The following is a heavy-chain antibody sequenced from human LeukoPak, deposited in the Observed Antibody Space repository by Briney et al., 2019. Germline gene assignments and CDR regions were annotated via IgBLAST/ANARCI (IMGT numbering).Heavy chain of an antibody. CDR3: ARAVVGGDGDGVY. CDR1: GFTFSSYS. Sequence: GGSLRLSCAASGFTFSSYSMNWVRQAPGKGLEWVSYISSSSSTIYYADSVKGRFTISRDNAKNSLYLQMNSLRAEDTAVYYCARAVVGGDGDGVYWGQGTLVTVSS. J-gene: IGHJ4*02. CDR2: ISSSSSTI. V-gene: IGHV3-48*01. D-gene: IGHD1-26*01.